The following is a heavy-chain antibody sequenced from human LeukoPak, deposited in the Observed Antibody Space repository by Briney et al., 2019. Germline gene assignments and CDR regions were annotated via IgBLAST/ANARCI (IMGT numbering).Heavy chain of an antibody. D-gene: IGHD2-21*01. CDR1: GFTFNNYA. CDR2: IRSKIDGGAT. Sequence: PGRSLRLSCAASGFTFNNYALHWVRQAPGKGLEWVGRIRSKIDGGATDYAAPVKGRFTISRDDSKNTLYLQINSLKIEGTAMYYCYTSITDYWGQGTLVTVSS. CDR3: YTSITDY. J-gene: IGHJ4*02. V-gene: IGHV3-15*07.